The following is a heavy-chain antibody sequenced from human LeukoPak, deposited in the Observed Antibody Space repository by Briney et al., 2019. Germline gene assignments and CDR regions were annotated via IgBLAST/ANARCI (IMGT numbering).Heavy chain of an antibody. V-gene: IGHV3-30-3*01. CDR1: VFPYRSYA. CDR2: ISYDGSNK. CDR3: AKDPSLRTTLPL. D-gene: IGHD1-1*01. Sequence: GGSLRLSCSVSVFPYRSYAVQWGRRARGRGLGRVAVISYDGSNKYYADSVKGRFTISRDNSKNTLYLQMNSLRVEDTALYYCAKDPSLRTTLPLWGQGTLVTVSS. J-gene: IGHJ4*02.